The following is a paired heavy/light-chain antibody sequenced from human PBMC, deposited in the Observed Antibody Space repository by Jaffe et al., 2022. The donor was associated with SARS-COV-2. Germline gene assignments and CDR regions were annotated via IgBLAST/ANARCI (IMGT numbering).Heavy chain of an antibody. CDR3: ARVMVGTTNWFHP. CDR1: GFTFSNYW. V-gene: IGHV3-7*01. CDR2: INQDGSEK. D-gene: IGHD1-26*01. Sequence: EVQLVESGGSLVQPGGSLRLSCVGSGFTFSNYWMSWVRQAPGKGLEWVANINQDGSEKYFVDSVKGRFTISRDNAKKSLYLQMNSLRVEDTAVYYCARVMVGTTNWFHPWGRGTLVTVSS. J-gene: IGHJ5*02.
Light chain of an antibody. CDR2: GNN. Sequence: QSVLTQPPSVSGAPGQGVTISCTGSGSNIGAGYDVHWYQQLPGTAPKLLIYGNNNRPSGVPDRFSGSKSGASASLAITGLQAEDEADYYCQSYDRSPSAYWVFGGGTKLTV. J-gene: IGLJ3*02. V-gene: IGLV1-40*01. CDR1: GSNIGAGYD. CDR3: QSYDRSPSAYWV.